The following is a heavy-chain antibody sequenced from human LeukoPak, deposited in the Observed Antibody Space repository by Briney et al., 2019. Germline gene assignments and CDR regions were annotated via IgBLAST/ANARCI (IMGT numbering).Heavy chain of an antibody. CDR2: IYYSGST. CDR3: ARGRIAARPYYYYYMDV. D-gene: IGHD6-6*01. Sequence: PSETLSLTCTVSGGSISSYYWSRIRQPPGKGLGWIGYIYYSGSTNYNPSLKSRVTISVDTSKNQFSLKLSSVTAADTAVYYCARGRIAARPYYYYYMDVWGKGTTVTVSS. J-gene: IGHJ6*03. CDR1: GGSISSYY. V-gene: IGHV4-59*01.